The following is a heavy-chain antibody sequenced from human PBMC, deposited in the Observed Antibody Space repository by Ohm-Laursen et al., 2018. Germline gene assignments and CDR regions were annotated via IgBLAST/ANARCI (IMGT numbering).Heavy chain of an antibody. CDR1: GFMFRTNA. CDR3: ARGAYAS. D-gene: IGHD3-16*01. Sequence: SLRLSCAASGFMFRTNAMSWVRQAPGKGLEWVANIKQDGSEKYYVDSVRGRFTISRDNAKNSLYLQMNSLRADDTAVYYCARGAYASWGQGTLVTVSS. CDR2: IKQDGSEK. J-gene: IGHJ5*02. V-gene: IGHV3-7*01.